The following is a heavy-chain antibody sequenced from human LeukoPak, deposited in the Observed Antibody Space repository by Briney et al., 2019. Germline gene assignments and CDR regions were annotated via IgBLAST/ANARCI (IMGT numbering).Heavy chain of an antibody. D-gene: IGHD5-18*01. V-gene: IGHV3-21*01. CDR3: ARDPGDTAEGVFDY. CDR2: ISSSSSYI. J-gene: IGHJ4*02. Sequence: GGSLRLSCAASGFTFSSYSMNWVRQAPGKGLEWVSSISSSSSYIYYADSVKGRFTISRDNAKNSLYLQMNSLRAEDTAVYYCARDPGDTAEGVFDYWGQGTLVTVSS. CDR1: GFTFSSYS.